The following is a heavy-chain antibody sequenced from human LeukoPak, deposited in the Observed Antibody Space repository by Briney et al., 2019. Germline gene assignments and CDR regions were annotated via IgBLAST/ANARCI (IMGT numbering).Heavy chain of an antibody. CDR3: ARDFSEGFWSGYFDY. CDR2: IKQDGSEK. Sequence: GGSLRLSCTASGFIFSSYYLTWVRQAPGKGLEWVANIKQDGSEKMYVDSVKGRFTLSRDNAKSSVYLQMNSLRAEDTAVYYCARDFSEGFWSGYFDYWGQGTLVTVSS. V-gene: IGHV3-7*01. CDR1: GFIFSSYY. J-gene: IGHJ4*02. D-gene: IGHD3-3*01.